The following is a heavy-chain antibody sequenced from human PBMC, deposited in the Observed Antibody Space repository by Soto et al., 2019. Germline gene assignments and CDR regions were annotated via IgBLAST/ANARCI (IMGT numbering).Heavy chain of an antibody. D-gene: IGHD2-15*01. V-gene: IGHV3-33*01. Sequence: QVQLVESGGGVVQPGRSLRLSCAASGFTFSSYGMHWVRQAPGKGLEWVAGIGYDGSNKYYADSVKGRFTIARDNSKNALYLQMNGLRAEDTAVYYCARGTVVVAATFYYYGMDVWGQGTTVTVSS. CDR1: GFTFSSYG. CDR2: IGYDGSNK. J-gene: IGHJ6*02. CDR3: ARGTVVVAATFYYYGMDV.